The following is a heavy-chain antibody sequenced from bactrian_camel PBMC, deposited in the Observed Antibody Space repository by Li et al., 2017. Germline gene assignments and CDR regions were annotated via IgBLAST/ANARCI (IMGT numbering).Heavy chain of an antibody. D-gene: IGHD8*01. Sequence: LVESGGGSVQAGGSLTLSCAISGFTRGRYCMAWFHQAPGKEREAVADIDSDGDTTYADSVKGRFTISKDNAKNTVYLQMNSLKPEDTAMYYCAASGRVLTGCGVFRYWGQGTQVTVS. CDR3: AASGRVLTGCGVFRY. J-gene: IGHJ6*01. V-gene: IGHV3S55*01. CDR1: GFTRGRYC. CDR2: IDSDGDT.